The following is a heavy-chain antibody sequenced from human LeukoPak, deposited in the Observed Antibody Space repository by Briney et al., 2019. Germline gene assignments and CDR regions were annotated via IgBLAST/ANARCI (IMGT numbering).Heavy chain of an antibody. CDR3: ARERGTSHAFDV. V-gene: IGHV4-61*02. CDR2: IYTSGTT. Sequence: SETLSLTCTVSGGSISSDSYYWSWIRQPVEKGLECIGRIYTSGTTKYNPSLKSRVTISVDTSKNQFSLKVSSVTAADTAVYFCARERGTSHAFDVWGQGTMVTVSS. D-gene: IGHD1-14*01. CDR1: GGSISSDSYY. J-gene: IGHJ3*01.